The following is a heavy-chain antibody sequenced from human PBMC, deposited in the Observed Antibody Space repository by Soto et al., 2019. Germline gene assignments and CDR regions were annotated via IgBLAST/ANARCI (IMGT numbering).Heavy chain of an antibody. CDR2: IRGSGGST. J-gene: IGHJ4*02. CDR3: AKYSLDTALVTYDY. D-gene: IGHD5-18*01. Sequence: GGSLRISCAASGFTFSSYAVSWVRQAPGKGLEWVSDIRGSGGSTYYTDSVKGRLTISRDNSKNTLYLQMNSLRPEYTAIYYGAKYSLDTALVTYDYWGEGTLVTVSS. V-gene: IGHV3-23*01. CDR1: GFTFSSYA.